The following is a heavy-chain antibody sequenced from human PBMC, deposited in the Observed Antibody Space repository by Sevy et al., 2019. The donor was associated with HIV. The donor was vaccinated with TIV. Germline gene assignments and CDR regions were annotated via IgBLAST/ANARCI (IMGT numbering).Heavy chain of an antibody. D-gene: IGHD3-10*01. Sequence: GGSLRLSCAASGFSFSEYGMHWVRQAPGKGLEWVVVISHDGRNNKYNPDSVKGRFTISRDNSKNTLYLQMNSLRAEDTAIYYCARDRGEILSSAFNYWGQGTLVTVSS. CDR1: GFSFSEYG. CDR2: ISHDGRNNK. V-gene: IGHV3-30*04. CDR3: ARDRGEILSSAFNY. J-gene: IGHJ4*02.